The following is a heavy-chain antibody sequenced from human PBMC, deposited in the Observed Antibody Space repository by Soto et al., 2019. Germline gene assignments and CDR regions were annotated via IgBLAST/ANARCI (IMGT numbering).Heavy chain of an antibody. D-gene: IGHD2-2*01. CDR3: ARETSVGYWITTTCPKPFYYYAMAD. CDR2: IIPVFGTP. Sequence: QVQLVQSGAEVKKPGSSLKVSCKASGGTFTNYAFSWVRQAPGQGLEWMGGIIPVFGTPDYAQKFQGTDTTTADESTRTASMELSSLRSDDTAVYYCARETSVGYWITTTCPKPFYYYAMADWGQGTTVTVSS. CDR1: GGTFTNYA. J-gene: IGHJ6*02. V-gene: IGHV1-69*12.